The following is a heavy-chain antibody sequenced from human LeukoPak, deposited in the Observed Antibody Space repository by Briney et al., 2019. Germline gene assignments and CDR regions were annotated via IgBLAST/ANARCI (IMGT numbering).Heavy chain of an antibody. CDR1: GGSISSSSYY. J-gene: IGHJ4*02. Sequence: PSETLSLTCTVSGGSISSSSYYWGWIRQPPGKGLEWIGSIYYSGSTYYYPSLKSRVTISVDTSKNQFSLKLSSVTAADMAVYYCARSSGWYEVYFDYWGQGTLVTVSS. CDR3: ARSSGWYEVYFDY. CDR2: IYYSGST. V-gene: IGHV4-39*01. D-gene: IGHD6-19*01.